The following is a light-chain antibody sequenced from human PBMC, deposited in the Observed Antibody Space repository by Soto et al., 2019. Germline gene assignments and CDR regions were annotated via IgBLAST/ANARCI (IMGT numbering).Light chain of an antibody. J-gene: IGLJ2*01. CDR2: DVR. Sequence: QSALTQPASVSGSPGQSITISCTGTSSDVGGYNYVSWYQQQPGKAPKLMIYDVRNRPSGVSNRFSGSKSGNTSSLTISGLQAEDEADYYCSSYTSSSTVVFGGGTKLTVL. CDR3: SSYTSSSTVV. V-gene: IGLV2-14*01. CDR1: SSDVGGYNY.